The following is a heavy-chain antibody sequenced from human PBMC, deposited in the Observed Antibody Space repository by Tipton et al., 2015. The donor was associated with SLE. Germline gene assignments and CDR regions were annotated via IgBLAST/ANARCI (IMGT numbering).Heavy chain of an antibody. CDR3: ARGTFSAFDL. J-gene: IGHJ3*01. CDR1: GDSVSSNTVA. CDR2: TYYRSKWYY. Sequence: GLVKPSQTLSLTCAISGDSVSSNTVAWNWIRQSPSSGLEWLGRTYYRSKWYYDYALSLKSRITINPDTSKNQFSLQLNSMTPEDTAVYYCARGTFSAFDLWGQGTLVTVSS. D-gene: IGHD2/OR15-2a*01. V-gene: IGHV6-1*01.